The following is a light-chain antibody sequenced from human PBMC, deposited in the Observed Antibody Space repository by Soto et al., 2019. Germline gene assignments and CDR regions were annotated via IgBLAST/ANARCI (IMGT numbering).Light chain of an antibody. CDR2: GAS. V-gene: IGKV3-20*01. Sequence: EIELTQSPGTLSLSPWEIATRSCRASQTVTSSFLAWYQRKPGQAPRLLIYGASDRATGIPDRFSGSGSGTDFTLTISRLEPEDFAVYYCQQYGDSPWTFGQGTKVDIK. CDR3: QQYGDSPWT. CDR1: QTVTSSF. J-gene: IGKJ1*01.